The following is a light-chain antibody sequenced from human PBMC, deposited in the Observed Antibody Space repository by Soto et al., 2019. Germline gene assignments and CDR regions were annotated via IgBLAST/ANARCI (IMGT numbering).Light chain of an antibody. CDR1: QSISIW. CDR3: QHWNDYSWT. V-gene: IGKV1-5*03. J-gene: IGKJ1*01. CDR2: KTS. Sequence: DIHMTQSPSTLSASVGDRVTITCRASQSISIWLAWYQQKPGKAPHLLIYKTSSLETGVPSRFSGSGSGTEFTLTISSLQPDDFATYYCQHWNDYSWTFGQGTKVEVK.